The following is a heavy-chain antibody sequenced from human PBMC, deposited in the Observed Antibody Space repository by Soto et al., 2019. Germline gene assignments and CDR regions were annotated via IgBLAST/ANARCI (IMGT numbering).Heavy chain of an antibody. CDR1: GGTFSSYA. J-gene: IGHJ6*02. CDR2: IIPIFGTA. Sequence: SVKVSCKASGGTFSSYAISWVRQAPGQGLEWMGGIIPIFGTANYAQKFQGRVTITADESTSTAYMELSSLRSEDTAVYYCARSGGSYYDPNYYGMDVWGRGTTVTVSS. D-gene: IGHD1-26*01. CDR3: ARSGGSYYDPNYYGMDV. V-gene: IGHV1-69*13.